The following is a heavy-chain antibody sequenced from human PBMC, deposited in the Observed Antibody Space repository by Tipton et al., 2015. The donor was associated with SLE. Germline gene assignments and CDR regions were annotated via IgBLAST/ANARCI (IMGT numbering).Heavy chain of an antibody. CDR3: ARGTGVSHAFDI. CDR2: IYTSGKT. J-gene: IGHJ3*02. Sequence: TLSLTCTVSGGSISSGSYYWSWIRQPAGKGLEWIGHIYTSGKTNYNPSLKSRVTISVDTSKNQFSLKLSSVTAADTAVYYCARGTGVSHAFDIWGQGTMVTVSS. CDR1: GGSISSGSYY. D-gene: IGHD6-13*01. V-gene: IGHV4-61*09.